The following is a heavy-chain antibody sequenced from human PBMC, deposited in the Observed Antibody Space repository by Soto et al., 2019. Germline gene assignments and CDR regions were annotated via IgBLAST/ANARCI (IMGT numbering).Heavy chain of an antibody. CDR3: ALVTGIAVAGDDASDI. V-gene: IGHV1-2*04. J-gene: IGHJ3*02. Sequence: ASVKVSCKASGYTFTGYYMHWVRQAPGQGLEWMGWINPNSGGTNYAQKFQGWVTMTRDTSISTAYMELSRLRSDDTAVYYCALVTGIAVAGDDASDIWGQGTMVTVSS. CDR1: GYTFTGYY. D-gene: IGHD6-19*01. CDR2: INPNSGGT.